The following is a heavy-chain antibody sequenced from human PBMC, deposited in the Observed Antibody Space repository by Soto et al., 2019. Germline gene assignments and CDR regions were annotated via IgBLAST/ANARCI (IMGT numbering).Heavy chain of an antibody. CDR1: GYSFTSYW. CDR3: ARDGVGGTTFFGYFDY. J-gene: IGHJ4*02. CDR2: IYPGDSDT. V-gene: IGHV5-51*01. D-gene: IGHD1-26*01. Sequence: GESLKISCKGSGYSFTSYWIGWVRQMPGKGLEWMGIIYPGDSDTRYSPSFQGQVTISADKSISTAYLQWSSLKASDTAMYYRARDGVGGTTFFGYFDYWGQGALVTVSS.